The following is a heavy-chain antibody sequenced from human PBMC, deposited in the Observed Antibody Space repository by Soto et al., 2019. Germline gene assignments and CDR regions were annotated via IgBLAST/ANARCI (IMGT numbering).Heavy chain of an antibody. D-gene: IGHD2-15*01. J-gene: IGHJ4*02. CDR3: ATYIVVVVAYEFDY. Sequence: ASVKVSCKVSGYTLTELSMHWVRQDPGKGLEWMGGFDPEDGETIYAQKFQGRVTMTEDTSTDTAYMELSSLRSEDTAVYYCATYIVVVVAYEFDYWGQGTLVTVSS. CDR2: FDPEDGET. V-gene: IGHV1-24*01. CDR1: GYTLTELS.